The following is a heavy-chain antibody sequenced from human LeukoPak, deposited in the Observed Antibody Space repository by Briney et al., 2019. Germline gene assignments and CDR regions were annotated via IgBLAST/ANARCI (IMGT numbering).Heavy chain of an antibody. CDR1: GYTFTDYY. J-gene: IGHJ4*02. V-gene: IGHV1-2*06. Sequence: PRASVKVSCKASGYTFTDYYIHWVRQAPGQGLKWMGRINPNSGGTKYAQNFQGRVTMTRDTSISTAYMELSRLRSDDTAVYYCARDNGLGATVGDYWGQGTLVTVSS. CDR2: INPNSGGT. D-gene: IGHD1-26*01. CDR3: ARDNGLGATVGDY.